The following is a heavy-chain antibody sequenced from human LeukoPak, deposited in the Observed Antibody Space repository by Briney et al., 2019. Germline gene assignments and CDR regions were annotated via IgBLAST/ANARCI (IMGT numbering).Heavy chain of an antibody. CDR1: GFTFSDYW. V-gene: IGHV3-74*01. J-gene: IGHJ6*02. Sequence: GGSLRLSCAASGFTFSDYWMHWVRQAPGKGLVWVSRIISDGSSTSYADSVKGRFTMSRDNAKNTLYLQMNSQRAEDTAVYYCARDSRYNIEVWGQGTTVTVSS. CDR2: IISDGSST. CDR3: ARDSRYNIEV. D-gene: IGHD5-24*01.